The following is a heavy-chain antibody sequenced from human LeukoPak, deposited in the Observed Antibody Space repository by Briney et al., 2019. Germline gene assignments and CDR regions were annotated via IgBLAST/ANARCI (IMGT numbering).Heavy chain of an antibody. CDR1: GGSFSGYY. Sequence: PSETLSLTCAVYGGSFSGYYWSWIRQPPGKGLEWIGEINHSGSTNYNPSLKSRVTISVDASKKQLSLKLSSVTAADTAVYYCARQRWPRTSNWFDPWGQGTLVTVSS. D-gene: IGHD4-23*01. J-gene: IGHJ5*02. CDR2: INHSGST. V-gene: IGHV4-34*01. CDR3: ARQRWPRTSNWFDP.